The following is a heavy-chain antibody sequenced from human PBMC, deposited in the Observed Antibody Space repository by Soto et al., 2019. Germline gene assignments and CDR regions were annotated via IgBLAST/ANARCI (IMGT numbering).Heavy chain of an antibody. CDR2: IYYSGST. V-gene: IGHV4-61*01. CDR3: ARLIRPPYYHYRMDV. CDR1: GGSVSSGSYY. Sequence: SETLSRTCTVSGGSVSSGSYYWSWIRQPPGKGLEWIGYIYYSGSTNYNPSLKSRVTISVDTSKNQFSLKLSSVTAADTAVYYCARLIRPPYYHYRMDVCGHGTTVTVSS. J-gene: IGHJ6*02.